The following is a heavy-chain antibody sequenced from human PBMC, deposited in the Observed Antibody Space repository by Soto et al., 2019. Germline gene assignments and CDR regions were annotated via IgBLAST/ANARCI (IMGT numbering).Heavy chain of an antibody. D-gene: IGHD3-10*01. V-gene: IGHV1-2*02. Sequence: ASVKLSCKASGYRFTGYGLHWVRQAPGQGLQWMGWINPKSGATDYAQKFQGRVTMTREMSTNTAYLELSGLRSDDTADDTAVYYCAKSTFGGDDYLQYGLVVWGQRNTGTVS. J-gene: IGHJ6*02. CDR1: GYRFTGYG. CDR3: VYYCAKSTFGGDDYLQYGLVV. CDR2: INPKSGAT.